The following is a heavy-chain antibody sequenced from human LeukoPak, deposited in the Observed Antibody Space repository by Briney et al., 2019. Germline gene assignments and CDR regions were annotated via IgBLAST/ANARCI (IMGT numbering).Heavy chain of an antibody. CDR3: AREGMAFDY. CDR1: GGSISSSNYY. V-gene: IGHV4-61*02. J-gene: IGHJ4*02. Sequence: PSETLSLTCTVSGGSISSSNYYWRWIRQPARTGLEWIGRIYTSGSTNYNPSLKSRITLSVDTSKNQLSLQLSSVTAADTAVYYCAREGMAFDYWGQGTLVTVSS. D-gene: IGHD5-24*01. CDR2: IYTSGST.